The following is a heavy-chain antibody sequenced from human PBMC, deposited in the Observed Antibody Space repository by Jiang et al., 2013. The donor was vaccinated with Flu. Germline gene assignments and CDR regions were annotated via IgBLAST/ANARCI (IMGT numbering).Heavy chain of an antibody. D-gene: IGHD2-21*01. CDR3: AREDAYCGGDCYSADYFDY. V-gene: IGHV1-2*04. J-gene: IGHJ4*02. CDR2: INPNSGGT. Sequence: QLVESGAEVKKPGASVKVSCKASGYTFTGYYMHWVRQAPGQGLEWMGWINPNSGGTNYAQKFQGWVTMTRDTSISTAYMELSRLRSDDTAVYYCAREDAYCGGDCYSADYFDYWGQGTLVTVSS. CDR1: GYTFTGYY.